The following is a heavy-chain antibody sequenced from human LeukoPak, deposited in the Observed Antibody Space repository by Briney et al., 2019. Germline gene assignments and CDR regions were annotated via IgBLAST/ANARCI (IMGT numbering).Heavy chain of an antibody. J-gene: IGHJ4*02. D-gene: IGHD3-10*01. CDR1: GDSIHSHL. CDR2: THTNGNT. V-gene: IGHV4-4*07. CDR3: ARGSDVLLWIYYFDY. Sequence: SETLSLTCTVSGDSIHSHLYGWIRQPAGKGLEWIGRTHTNGNTLYNPSLKSRVTISVDTSKNQFSLKLSSVTAADTAVYYCARGSDVLLWIYYFDYWGQGTLVTVSS.